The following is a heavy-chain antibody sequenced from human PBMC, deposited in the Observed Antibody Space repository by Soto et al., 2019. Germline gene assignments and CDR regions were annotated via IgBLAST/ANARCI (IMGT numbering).Heavy chain of an antibody. D-gene: IGHD6-6*01. V-gene: IGHV3-66*01. CDR2: IYSGGST. CDR3: ARVRAARPVYYYYYYYMDV. CDR1: GFTVSSNY. J-gene: IGHJ6*03. Sequence: PGGSLRLSCAASGFTVSSNYMSWVRQAPGKGLEWVSVIYSGGSTYYADSVKGRFTISRDNSKNTLYLQMNSLRAEDTAVYYCARVRAARPVYYYYYYYMDVWGKGTTVTVSS.